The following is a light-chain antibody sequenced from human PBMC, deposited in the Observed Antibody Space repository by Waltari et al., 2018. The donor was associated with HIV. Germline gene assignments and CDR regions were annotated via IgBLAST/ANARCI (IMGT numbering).Light chain of an antibody. CDR2: RNN. V-gene: IGLV1-47*01. CDR1: SSNIGSNS. J-gene: IGLJ2*01. Sequence: QSVLTQPPSASGTPGQRVTISCSGSSSNIGSNSVYWYQQLPGTAPKLLIQRNNQRPSGVPDRFSGSKSGTSASLAISGLRSDDEADYYCAAWDDSLSGRVFGGGTKLTVL. CDR3: AAWDDSLSGRV.